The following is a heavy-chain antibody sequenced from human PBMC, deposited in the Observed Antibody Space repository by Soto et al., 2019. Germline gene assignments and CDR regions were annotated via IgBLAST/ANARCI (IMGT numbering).Heavy chain of an antibody. D-gene: IGHD5-18*01. CDR3: ANSPNGYSYGSSYYYYYYMDV. Sequence: EVQLLESGGGLVQPGGSLRLSCAASGFTFSSYAMSWVRQAPGKGLEWVSAISGSGGSTYYADSVKGRFTISRDNSKNTLYLQMNSLRAEDTAVYYCANSPNGYSYGSSYYYYYYMDVWGKGTTVTVSS. J-gene: IGHJ6*03. V-gene: IGHV3-23*01. CDR1: GFTFSSYA. CDR2: ISGSGGST.